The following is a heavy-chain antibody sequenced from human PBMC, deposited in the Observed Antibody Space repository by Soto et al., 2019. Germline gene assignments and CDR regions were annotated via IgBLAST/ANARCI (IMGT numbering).Heavy chain of an antibody. D-gene: IGHD3-3*02. V-gene: IGHV4-30-2*01. CDR2: IYQSGTT. Sequence: TPSLTCAVSGGSIGSGGYSWSWIRQPPGKGLEWIGYIYQSGTTSYNLSLKSRLTISLDISKNQFSLKLSSVAAAYTAVYFCARFSRLSGDAFDVWGQGTMVTVSS. CDR1: GGSIGSGGYS. J-gene: IGHJ3*01. CDR3: ARFSRLSGDAFDV.